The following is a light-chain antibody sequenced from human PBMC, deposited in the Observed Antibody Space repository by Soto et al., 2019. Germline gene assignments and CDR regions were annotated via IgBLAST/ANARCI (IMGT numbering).Light chain of an antibody. CDR2: GAS. V-gene: IGKV3-11*01. Sequence: EIVLTQSTASLSLSPGERATLSCRASQSVDSYLVWYQQKPGQAPRLLIFGASNRATGIPARFSGSGSGTDFTLTTNSLEPDDFAVYYCQQRDSWPITFGQGTRLEIK. CDR3: QQRDSWPIT. CDR1: QSVDSY. J-gene: IGKJ5*01.